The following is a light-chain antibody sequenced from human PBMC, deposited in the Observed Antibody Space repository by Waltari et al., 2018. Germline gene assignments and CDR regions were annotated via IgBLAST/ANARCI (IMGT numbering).Light chain of an antibody. CDR3: HQYGTSPRT. J-gene: IGKJ2*01. CDR1: QNVKNKNY. CDR2: DAS. V-gene: IGKV3-20*01. Sequence: EIVLTQSPGPLSLSPGERPPLPCRASQNVKNKNYLAWYQQKPGQAPRLLIYDASRRATGIPDRFSGSGSGTDFTLTISRLEPEDFAVYSCHQYGTSPRTFGLGTKLEIK.